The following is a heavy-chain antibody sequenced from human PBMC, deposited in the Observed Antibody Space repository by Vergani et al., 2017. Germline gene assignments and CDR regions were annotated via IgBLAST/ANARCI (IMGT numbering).Heavy chain of an antibody. J-gene: IGHJ4*02. CDR2: RKFDGSNQ. Sequence: QVQLVESGGGVVQRGGSLRLSCATSGVTLSNYDMQWSRQGPGKGLEFVAFRKFDGSNQYYADSVKGRFTLSRDCSKNTLYLQMNSLRTDDTATYYCAKHFRGWGIDYWGQGTQVIVSS. D-gene: IGHD3-16*01. V-gene: IGHV3-30*02. CDR1: GVTLSNYD. CDR3: AKHFRGWGIDY.